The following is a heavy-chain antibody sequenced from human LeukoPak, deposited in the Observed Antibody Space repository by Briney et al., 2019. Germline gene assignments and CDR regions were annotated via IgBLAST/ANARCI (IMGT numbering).Heavy chain of an antibody. Sequence: SETLSLTCAVYGGSFSGYYWSWIRQPPGKGLEWIGEINHSGSTNNNPSLKSRVTISVDTSKNQFSLKLSSVTAADTAVYYCARGRYCSSTSCYDFQHWGQGTLVTVSS. J-gene: IGHJ1*01. CDR2: INHSGST. CDR1: GGSFSGYY. V-gene: IGHV4-34*01. CDR3: ARGRYCSSTSCYDFQH. D-gene: IGHD2-2*01.